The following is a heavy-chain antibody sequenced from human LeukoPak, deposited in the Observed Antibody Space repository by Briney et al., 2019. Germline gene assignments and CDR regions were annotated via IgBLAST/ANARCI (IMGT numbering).Heavy chain of an antibody. CDR3: ARVDSGNYDY. D-gene: IGHD1-26*01. Sequence: GGSLRLSCAASGFRFSGYVMSWVRQAPGKGLEYVSSIDFSDDGASYCADSVKGRFTISRDNSKNTLFLQMNSLRVEDTAFYYCARVDSGNYDYWGQGTLLTVSS. V-gene: IGHV3-23*01. CDR1: GFRFSGYV. CDR2: IDFSDDGAS. J-gene: IGHJ4*02.